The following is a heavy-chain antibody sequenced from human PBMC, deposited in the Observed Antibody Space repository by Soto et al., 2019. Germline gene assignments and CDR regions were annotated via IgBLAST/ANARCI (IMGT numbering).Heavy chain of an antibody. V-gene: IGHV1-3*01. Sequence: QAQLVQSGAEVKKPGASVKVSCKASGYTFTSYDIHWLRQAPGQRLEGMGGINAGNGNTKYSQNFQGRITITSDTSASTAYMELRSLRSEDTAVYYCSRGLLWFGQLSPSGYWGQGTLVTVSS. CDR1: GYTFTSYD. J-gene: IGHJ4*02. CDR3: SRGLLWFGQLSPSGY. D-gene: IGHD3-10*01. CDR2: INAGNGNT.